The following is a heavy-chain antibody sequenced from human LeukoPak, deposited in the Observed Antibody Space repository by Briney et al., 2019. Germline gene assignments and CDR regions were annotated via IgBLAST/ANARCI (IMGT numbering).Heavy chain of an antibody. CDR3: ATDRTGYSGWDFDY. V-gene: IGHV1-69*06. D-gene: IGHD6-19*01. J-gene: IGHJ4*02. CDR2: IIPIFGTA. Sequence: SVRVSCKASGGTFSSYAISWVRQAPGQGLEWMGGIIPIFGTANYAQKFQGRVTITADKSTSTAYMELSSLRSEDTAVYYCATDRTGYSGWDFDYWGQGTLVTVSS. CDR1: GGTFSSYA.